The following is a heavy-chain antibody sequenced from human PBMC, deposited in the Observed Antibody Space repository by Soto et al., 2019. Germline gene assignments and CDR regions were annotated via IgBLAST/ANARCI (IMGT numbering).Heavy chain of an antibody. CDR3: ARGEVGAIFD. CDR2: INHSGST. Sequence: QVQLQQWGAGLLKPSETLSLTCAVYGGSFSGYYWSWIRQPPGKGLEWIGEINHSGSTNYNPSLKGRVTISVDTSKNQFSLKLSSVTAADTAVYYCARGEVGAIFDWGQGTLVTVSS. CDR1: GGSFSGYY. V-gene: IGHV4-34*01. D-gene: IGHD1-26*01. J-gene: IGHJ4*02.